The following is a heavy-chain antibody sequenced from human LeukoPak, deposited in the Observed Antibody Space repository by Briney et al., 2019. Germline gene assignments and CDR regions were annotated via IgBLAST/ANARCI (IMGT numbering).Heavy chain of an antibody. V-gene: IGHV3-21*01. J-gene: IGHJ2*01. D-gene: IGHD3-9*01. CDR2: ISGSSSYI. Sequence: PGGSLRLSCVASGFTFRSHDMNWVRQAPGKGLEWVSSISGSSSYIYYGDSVKGRFTISRDNAKKSLYLQMNSLRAEDTAVYYCARDSVTVLTPDNWYFDLWGRGTLVTVSS. CDR3: ARDSVTVLTPDNWYFDL. CDR1: GFTFRSHD.